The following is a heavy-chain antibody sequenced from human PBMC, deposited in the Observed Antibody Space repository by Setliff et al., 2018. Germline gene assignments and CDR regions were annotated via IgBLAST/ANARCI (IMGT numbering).Heavy chain of an antibody. CDR1: GGTFSSYA. D-gene: IGHD3-22*01. CDR2: IIPILGIA. Sequence: VKVSCKASGGTFSSYAISWVRQAPGQGLEWMGGIIPILGIANYAQKFQGRVTITADESTSTAYMELSSLRSEDTAVYYCARDGNDSSGYLFDYWGKGTLVTVSS. J-gene: IGHJ4*02. CDR3: ARDGNDSSGYLFDY. V-gene: IGHV1-69*10.